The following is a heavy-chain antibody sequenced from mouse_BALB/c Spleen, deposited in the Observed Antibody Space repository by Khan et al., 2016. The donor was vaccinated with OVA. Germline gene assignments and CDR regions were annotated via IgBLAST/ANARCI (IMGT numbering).Heavy chain of an antibody. D-gene: IGHD1-1*01. CDR3: ARYNVFYDFDY. V-gene: IGHV3-8*02. Sequence: EVKLLESGPSLVKPSQTLSLTCSVTGDSITSGYWNWIRKFPGNKLEYMGYINYSGSTYYNPSLKSRISITRDTSKNQYSLQLNSVTTEDTATYYCARYNVFYDFDYWGQGTTLTVSA. J-gene: IGHJ2*01. CDR2: INYSGST. CDR1: GDSITSGY.